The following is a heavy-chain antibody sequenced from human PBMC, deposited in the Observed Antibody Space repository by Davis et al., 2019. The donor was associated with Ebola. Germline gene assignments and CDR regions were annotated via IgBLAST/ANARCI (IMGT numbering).Heavy chain of an antibody. V-gene: IGHV5-51*01. Sequence: GESLKISCKGSGYSFTNYWIDWVRQMPGKGLEWMRIIYPGDSDTRYSPSFQGQVTISADKSINTAFLQWSSLKASDTAMYYCARRSAPWYFDLWGRGTLVTVSS. CDR2: IYPGDSDT. J-gene: IGHJ2*01. CDR1: GYSFTNYW. CDR3: ARRSAPWYFDL.